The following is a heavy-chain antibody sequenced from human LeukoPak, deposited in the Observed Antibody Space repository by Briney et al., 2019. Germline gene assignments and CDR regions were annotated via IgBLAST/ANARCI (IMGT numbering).Heavy chain of an antibody. CDR3: ARDRANIAAAGTGDY. Sequence: ASVKVSCKASGYTFTGYYMHWVRQAPGQGLEWMGWINPNSGGTNYAQKFQGRVTMTRDTSISTAYMELSRLRSDDTAVYYCARDRANIAAAGTGDYWGQGILVTVSS. D-gene: IGHD6-13*01. J-gene: IGHJ4*02. CDR1: GYTFTGYY. V-gene: IGHV1-2*02. CDR2: INPNSGGT.